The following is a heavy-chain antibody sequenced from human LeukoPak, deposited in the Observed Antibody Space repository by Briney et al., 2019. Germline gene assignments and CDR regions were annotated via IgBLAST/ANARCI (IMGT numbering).Heavy chain of an antibody. CDR1: GYTFTTHT. CDR3: ATVKREVAVAGREEALDY. D-gene: IGHD6-19*01. Sequence: GASVKVSCKASGYTFTTHTIHWVRQAPGQRLEWMGWINAGNGNTKYSQEFQGRVTMTEDTSTDTAYMELSSLRSEDTAVYYCATVKREVAVAGREEALDYWGQGTLVTVSS. J-gene: IGHJ4*02. V-gene: IGHV1-3*03. CDR2: INAGNGNT.